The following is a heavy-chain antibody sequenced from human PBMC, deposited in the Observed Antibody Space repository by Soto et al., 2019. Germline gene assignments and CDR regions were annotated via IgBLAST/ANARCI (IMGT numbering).Heavy chain of an antibody. CDR3: ASEYCSGGSCYYGIDV. J-gene: IGHJ6*02. V-gene: IGHV4-34*01. CDR1: GGSFSGYY. Sequence: SETLSLTCAVYGGSFSGYYWSWTRQPPGKGLEWIGEINHSGSTNYNPSLKSRVTIAVDTSKNQFSLKLSSVTAADTAVYYCASEYCSGGSCYYGIDVWGQGTTVTV. CDR2: INHSGST. D-gene: IGHD2-15*01.